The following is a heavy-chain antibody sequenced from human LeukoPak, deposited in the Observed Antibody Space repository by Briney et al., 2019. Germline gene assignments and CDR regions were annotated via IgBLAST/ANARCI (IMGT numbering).Heavy chain of an antibody. D-gene: IGHD6-19*01. CDR3: ARNSAVATSRSWFDP. CDR1: DGSISNYY. V-gene: IGHV4-59*08. Sequence: SETLSLTCSLFDGSISNYYWSWIRQPPGKGLEWIGYAYYSGSTTYNPSLESRVTISVDTSKNRFSLKPTAVTAADTAVYYCARNSAVATSRSWFDPWGQGTLVTVSS. J-gene: IGHJ5*02. CDR2: AYYSGST.